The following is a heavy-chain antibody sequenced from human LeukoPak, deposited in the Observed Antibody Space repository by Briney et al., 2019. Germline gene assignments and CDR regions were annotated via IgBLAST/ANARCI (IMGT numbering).Heavy chain of an antibody. D-gene: IGHD2-2*02. CDR1: GDSVSSNSAA. J-gene: IGHJ4*02. Sequence: SQTLSLTCAISGDSVSSNSAAWDWIRQSPSRGLEWLGRTYYRSKWYNDYAVSVKSRITINPDTSKNQFSLQLNSATPEDTAVYYCARERKGYCSSTSCYTSVDYWGQGTLVTVSS. V-gene: IGHV6-1*01. CDR2: TYYRSKWYN. CDR3: ARERKGYCSSTSCYTSVDY.